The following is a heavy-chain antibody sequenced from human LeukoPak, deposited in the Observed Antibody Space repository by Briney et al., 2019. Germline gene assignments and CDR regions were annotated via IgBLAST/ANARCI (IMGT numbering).Heavy chain of an antibody. D-gene: IGHD3-22*01. CDR3: AKPHYYDSGGSYIAGAFDI. J-gene: IGHJ3*02. Sequence: PGGSLRLSCAASGFTFSSYGMHWVRQAPGKGLEWVAAIWYDGSKKYYADSVKGRFTISRDNSKNTLYLQMNSLRAEDTAVYYCAKPHYYDSGGSYIAGAFDIWGQGTMVTVSS. V-gene: IGHV3-33*06. CDR2: IWYDGSKK. CDR1: GFTFSSYG.